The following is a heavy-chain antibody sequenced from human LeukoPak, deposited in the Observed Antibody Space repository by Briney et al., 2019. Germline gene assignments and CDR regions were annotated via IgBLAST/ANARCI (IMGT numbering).Heavy chain of an antibody. CDR3: AKAPVTTCSGAYCYPCDY. CDR2: ISDTGNT. V-gene: IGHV3-23*01. CDR1: GFTFSSYA. D-gene: IGHD2-21*01. J-gene: IGHJ4*02. Sequence: GGSLRLSCAASGFTFSSYAMGWVRQAPGKGLDWFSAISDTGNTHDAASVKGRFTISRDSPKNTLFLQMHRLRPEDAAVHYCAKAPVTTCSGAYCYPCDYGGQKTLLSVFS.